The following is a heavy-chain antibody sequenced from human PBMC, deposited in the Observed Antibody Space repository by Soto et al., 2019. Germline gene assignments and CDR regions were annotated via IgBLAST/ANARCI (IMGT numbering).Heavy chain of an antibody. J-gene: IGHJ6*02. CDR1: GYTFTSYG. CDR2: INGYNGNT. V-gene: IGHV1-18*01. D-gene: IGHD3-16*01. CDR3: AGMGDAPYYYYGMDV. Sequence: QVQLVQSGAEVKKPGASVKVSCKASGYTFTSYGISWVRQAPGQGLEWMGWINGYNGNTNHAQKLQGRVTMSTDTSTSTAYMELRSLRSDDSAVYYCAGMGDAPYYYYGMDVWGQGTTVTVSS.